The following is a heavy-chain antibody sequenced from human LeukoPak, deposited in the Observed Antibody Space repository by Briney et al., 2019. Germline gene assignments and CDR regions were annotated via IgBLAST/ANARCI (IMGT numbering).Heavy chain of an antibody. CDR3: TTNRPGGWFGELAV. CDR1: GFTVSSNY. Sequence: GGSLRLSCAASGFTVSSNYMSWVRQAPGKGLEWVSVIYSGGSTYYAAPVKGRFTISRDDSKNTLFLQMNSLKIDDTAVYHCTTNRPGGWFGELAVWGQGTTVTVSS. V-gene: IGHV3-53*01. D-gene: IGHD3-10*01. CDR2: IYSGGST. J-gene: IGHJ6*01.